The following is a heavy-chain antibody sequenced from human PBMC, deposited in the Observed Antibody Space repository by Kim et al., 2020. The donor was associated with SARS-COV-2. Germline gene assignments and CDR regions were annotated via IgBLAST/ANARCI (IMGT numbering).Heavy chain of an antibody. V-gene: IGHV4-59*01. J-gene: IGHJ4*02. CDR3: ARSSQYYDILTGLGYYLDY. Sequence: SRGTISVDTSKNQFSLKLSSVTAADTAVYYCARSSQYYDILTGLGYYLDYWGQGTLVTVSS. D-gene: IGHD3-9*01.